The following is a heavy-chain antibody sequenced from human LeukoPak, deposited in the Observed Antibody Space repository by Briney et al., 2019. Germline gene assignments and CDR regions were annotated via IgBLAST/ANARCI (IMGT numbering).Heavy chain of an antibody. Sequence: ASVKVSCKASGYTFTSYGINWVRQAPGQGLEWMGWISAYNGNANYAQKLQGRVTMTTDTPTSTAYMELRSLRSDDTAVYYCARFPAYCSSTSCFMPGDYWGQGTLVTVSS. V-gene: IGHV1-18*01. CDR1: GYTFTSYG. CDR2: ISAYNGNA. CDR3: ARFPAYCSSTSCFMPGDY. D-gene: IGHD2-2*01. J-gene: IGHJ4*02.